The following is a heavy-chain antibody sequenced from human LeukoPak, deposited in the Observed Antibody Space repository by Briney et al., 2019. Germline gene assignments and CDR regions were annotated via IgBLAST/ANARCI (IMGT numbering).Heavy chain of an antibody. CDR2: TYYTSKWNN. CDR3: ARQAYRRFDP. CDR1: GDSVSSNSVA. J-gene: IGHJ5*02. V-gene: IGHV6-1*01. Sequence: SQTLSLTCAISGDSVSSNSVAWNWFRQSPSRGLEWLGRTYYTSKWNNDYAVSVQSRIAVNPDTSKNQFSLHLNSVTPEDTAVYYCARQAYRRFDPWGQRTLVTVSS.